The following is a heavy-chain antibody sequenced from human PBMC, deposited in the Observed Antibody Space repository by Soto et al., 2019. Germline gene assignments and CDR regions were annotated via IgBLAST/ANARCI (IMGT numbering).Heavy chain of an antibody. CDR3: ARDKGQPEGYYNYGMDV. J-gene: IGHJ6*02. Sequence: QVQLQESGPGLVKPSETLSLTCTVSGGSVSSCSYYWSWIRQPPGKGLEWIGYIHHSGSTKYNASLKRRVTISADPSKNQFSLQLSSVAAADTAVYYCARDKGQPEGYYNYGMDVWGQGTTVTVSS. V-gene: IGHV4-61*01. CDR2: IHHSGST. CDR1: GGSVSSCSYY. D-gene: IGHD6-13*01.